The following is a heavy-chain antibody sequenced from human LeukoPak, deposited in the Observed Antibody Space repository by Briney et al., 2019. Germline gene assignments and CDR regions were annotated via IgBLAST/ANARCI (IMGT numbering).Heavy chain of an antibody. Sequence: SQTLSLTCTVSGGSLSSNYWSWIRQSPGKGLEWIGYICSRGSTDYNPSLRSRVAISVDTAKNPFSLKLSSVTAADTAVYYCARQNYDEVNYYYYGLDVWGQGTTVTVSS. CDR3: ARQNYDEVNYYYYGLDV. CDR2: ICSRGST. CDR1: GGSLSSNY. J-gene: IGHJ6*02. D-gene: IGHD3-3*01. V-gene: IGHV4-59*08.